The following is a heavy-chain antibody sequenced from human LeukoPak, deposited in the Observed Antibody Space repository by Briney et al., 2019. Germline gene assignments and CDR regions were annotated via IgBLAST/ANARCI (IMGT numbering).Heavy chain of an antibody. CDR1: CGSISSGSYY. Sequence: SQTLSLTCTVSCGSISSGSYYWSWIRQPAGKGLEWIGRIYTSGSTNYNPSLKSRVTISVDTSKNQFSLKLSSVTAADTAVYYCAREFDSWGQGTLVTVSS. CDR2: IYTSGST. V-gene: IGHV4-61*02. J-gene: IGHJ4*02. CDR3: AREFDS.